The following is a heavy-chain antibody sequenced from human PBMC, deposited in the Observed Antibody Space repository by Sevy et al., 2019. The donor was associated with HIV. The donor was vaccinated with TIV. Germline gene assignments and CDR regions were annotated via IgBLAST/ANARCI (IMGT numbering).Heavy chain of an antibody. CDR2: ISSSSSYI. J-gene: IGHJ3*02. D-gene: IGHD3-3*01. Sequence: GGSLRLSCAASGFTFSSYSMNWVRQAPGKGLEWVSSISSSSSYIYYADSVKGRFTISRDNAKNSLYLQMNSLRAEDTAVYYCARAGALATIFGVVHDAFDIWGQGTMVTVSS. CDR1: GFTFSSYS. V-gene: IGHV3-21*01. CDR3: ARAGALATIFGVVHDAFDI.